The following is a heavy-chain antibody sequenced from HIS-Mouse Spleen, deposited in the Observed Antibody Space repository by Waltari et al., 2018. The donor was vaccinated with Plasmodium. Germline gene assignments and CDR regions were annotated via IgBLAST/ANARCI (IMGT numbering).Heavy chain of an antibody. CDR3: ARAAIAWGSPYYFDY. CDR1: GFTVSSNY. Sequence: EVQLVETGGGLIQPGGSLRLSCAASGFTVSSNYMSWVRPAPGKGREWVAVIYSGGSTYDADSVKGRFTISRDNSKNTLYLQMNSLRAEDTAVYYCARAAIAWGSPYYFDYWGQGTLVTVSS. D-gene: IGHD7-27*01. J-gene: IGHJ4*02. V-gene: IGHV3-53*02. CDR2: IYSGGST.